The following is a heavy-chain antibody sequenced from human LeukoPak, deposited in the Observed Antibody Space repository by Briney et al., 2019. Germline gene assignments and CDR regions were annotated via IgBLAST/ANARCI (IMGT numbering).Heavy chain of an antibody. V-gene: IGHV4-4*07. CDR2: IYNSGSN. Sequence: PSETLSLTCTVSGGSIGSYHWSWIRQPAGKGLEWIGRIYNSGSNNYNPSLKSRLTMSLDTSKNQLFLKLSSVTAADTAVYYCASLGSYAAPYFEYWGQGTLVTVSS. D-gene: IGHD1-26*01. CDR1: GGSIGSYH. CDR3: ASLGSYAAPYFEY. J-gene: IGHJ4*02.